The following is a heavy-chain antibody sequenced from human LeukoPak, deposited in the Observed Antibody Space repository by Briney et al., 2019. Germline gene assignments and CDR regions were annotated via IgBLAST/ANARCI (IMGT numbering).Heavy chain of an antibody. Sequence: SVKVSCKASGGTFSSYAISWVRQAPGQGLEWMGRIIPILGIANYAQKFQGRVTITTDESTSTAYMELSSLRSEDTAVYYSARGGYGGNSDYYYYYMDVWGKGTTVTVSS. CDR3: ARGGYGGNSDYYYYYMDV. J-gene: IGHJ6*03. D-gene: IGHD4-23*01. CDR1: GGTFSSYA. CDR2: IIPILGIA. V-gene: IGHV1-69*04.